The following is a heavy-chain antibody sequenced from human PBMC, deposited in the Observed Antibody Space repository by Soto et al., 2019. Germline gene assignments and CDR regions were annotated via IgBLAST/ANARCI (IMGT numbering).Heavy chain of an antibody. CDR2: IYHSGST. Sequence: SETLSLTCAVSGGSISSSNWWSWVRQPPGKGLEWIGEIYHSGSTNYNPSLKSRVTISVDKSKNQFSLKLSSVTAADTAVYYCARLRTMVRGVIAPRVYYGMDVWGQGTTVTVSS. J-gene: IGHJ6*02. CDR1: GGSISSSNW. V-gene: IGHV4-4*02. CDR3: ARLRTMVRGVIAPRVYYGMDV. D-gene: IGHD3-10*01.